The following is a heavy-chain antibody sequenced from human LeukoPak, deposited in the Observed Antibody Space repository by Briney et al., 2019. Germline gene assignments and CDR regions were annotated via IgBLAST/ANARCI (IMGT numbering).Heavy chain of an antibody. CDR3: ARDVFAEDSSGYRYYYYYYMDV. Sequence: PSETLSLTCTVSGGSISSYYWSWIRQPAGKGLEWIGRIYTSGNTNYNPSLKSRVTMSVDTSKNQFSLKLSSVTAADTAVYYCARDVFAEDSSGYRYYYYYYMDVWGKGTTVTASS. J-gene: IGHJ6*03. CDR1: GGSISSYY. CDR2: IYTSGNT. D-gene: IGHD3-22*01. V-gene: IGHV4-4*07.